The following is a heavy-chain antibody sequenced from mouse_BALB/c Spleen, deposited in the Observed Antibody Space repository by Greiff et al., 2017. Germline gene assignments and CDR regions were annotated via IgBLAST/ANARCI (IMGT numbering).Heavy chain of an antibody. D-gene: IGHD2-1*01. J-gene: IGHJ3*01. Sequence: EVQLQQSGAELVRPGALVKLSCKASGFNIKDYYMHWVKQRPEQGLEWIGWIVPENGNTIYDPKFQGKASITADTSSNTAYLQLSSLTSEDTAVYYCARRGYGNYYWFAYWGQGTLVTVSA. V-gene: IGHV14-1*02. CDR3: ARRGYGNYYWFAY. CDR2: IVPENGNT. CDR1: GFNIKDYY.